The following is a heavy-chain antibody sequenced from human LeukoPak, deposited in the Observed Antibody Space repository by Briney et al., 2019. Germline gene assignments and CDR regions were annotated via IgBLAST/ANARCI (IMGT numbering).Heavy chain of an antibody. J-gene: IGHJ3*02. CDR2: IYTSGST. CDR1: GGAISSYY. D-gene: IGHD2-2*01. Sequence: PSKTLSLTCVVSGGAISSYYRSWIRQTAGKGLDWIGRIYTSGSTNNNPSLKSRVTMSLDTSKNQFSLKLSSVTAADTAVYYCARDTSSDAFDIWGQGTMVTVSS. V-gene: IGHV4-4*07. CDR3: ARDTSSDAFDI.